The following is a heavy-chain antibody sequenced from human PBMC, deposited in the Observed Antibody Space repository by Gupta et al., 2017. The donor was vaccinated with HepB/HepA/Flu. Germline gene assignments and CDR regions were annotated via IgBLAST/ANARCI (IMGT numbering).Heavy chain of an antibody. D-gene: IGHD3-10*01. CDR3: AKDAEGSGTYWYFDL. V-gene: IGHV3-43*02. CDR1: GLTLADYA. CDR2: ISGDGGST. Sequence: EVQLVESGGGVVQPGGSLRLSCAASGLTLADYAMPGVRQAPGKGLEWVSLISGDGGSTYYADSVKGRFTISRDNSKNSLYLQMNSLRTEDTALYYCAKDAEGSGTYWYFDLWGRGTLVTVSS. J-gene: IGHJ2*01.